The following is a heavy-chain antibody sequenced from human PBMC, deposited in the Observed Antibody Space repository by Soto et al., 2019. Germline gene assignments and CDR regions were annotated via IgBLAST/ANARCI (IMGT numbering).Heavy chain of an antibody. CDR2: ILHTGRT. D-gene: IGHD2-21*02. Sequence: SETLSLTCHVSGYFISNGYYWGWIRQPPGKGPEWIGRILHTGRTDYNSSLSSRITISLDTAKNQFSLELSSVTAADTAVYYCAMGGLICGGDCLDAFDVWGQGTMVTVSS. CDR1: GYFISNGYY. J-gene: IGHJ3*01. V-gene: IGHV4-38-2*01. CDR3: AMGGLICGGDCLDAFDV.